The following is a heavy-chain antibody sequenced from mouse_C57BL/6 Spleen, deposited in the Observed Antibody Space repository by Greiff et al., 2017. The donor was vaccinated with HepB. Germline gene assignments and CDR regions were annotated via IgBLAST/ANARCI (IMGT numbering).Heavy chain of an antibody. CDR2: IYPGSGST. J-gene: IGHJ1*03. V-gene: IGHV1-55*01. Sequence: QVQLQQPGAELVKPGASVKMSCKASGYTFTSYWITWVKQRPGQGLEWIGDIYPGSGSTNYNEKFKSKATLTVDTSSSTAYMQLSSLTSEDSAVYYCARGGNDYVYWYFDVWGTGTTVTVSS. D-gene: IGHD2-4*01. CDR1: GYTFTSYW. CDR3: ARGGNDYVYWYFDV.